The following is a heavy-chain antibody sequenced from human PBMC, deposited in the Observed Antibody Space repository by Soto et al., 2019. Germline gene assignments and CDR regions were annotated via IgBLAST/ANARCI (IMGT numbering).Heavy chain of an antibody. D-gene: IGHD1-1*01. CDR2: IKSKRDGGTT. J-gene: IGHJ4*02. CDR1: GFMFSSAW. V-gene: IGHV3-15*01. Sequence: HLVESGGDLVKPGGSLRLSCAASGFMFSSAWMSWVRQAPGKGLEWVGRIKSKRDGGTTDYAPPVKGRFVISRDDSKNTLQLQMNSLKTDDTAVYYCVEGWNDFWGQGTLVAVSS. CDR3: VEGWNDF.